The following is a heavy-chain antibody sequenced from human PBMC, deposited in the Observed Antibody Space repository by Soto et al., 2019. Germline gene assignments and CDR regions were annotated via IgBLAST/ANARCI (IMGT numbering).Heavy chain of an antibody. Sequence: LRLSCVGSGFTFSGYSMAWVRQAPGRGLGWVASISSRSTNIDYADSVKGRFTISRDNAKNLVSLQMSSLRGEDTALYYCAKFTEPGYSSIWYYFEYWGQGTPVTVSS. CDR3: AKFTEPGYSSIWYYFEY. V-gene: IGHV3-21*06. D-gene: IGHD6-19*01. CDR2: ISSRSTNI. CDR1: GFTFSGYS. J-gene: IGHJ4*02.